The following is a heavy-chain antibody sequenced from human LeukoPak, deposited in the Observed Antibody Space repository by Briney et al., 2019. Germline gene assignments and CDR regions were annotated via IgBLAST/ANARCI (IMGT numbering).Heavy chain of an antibody. CDR1: GGTFSSYT. V-gene: IGHV1-69*02. CDR2: IIPILGIA. D-gene: IGHD3-22*01. CDR3: EALLDYYDSSGYPS. Sequence: SVKVSCTASGGTFSSYTISWVRQAPGQGLEWMGRIIPILGIANYAQKFQGRVTITADKSTSTAYMELSSLRSEDTAVYYCEALLDYYDSSGYPSWGQGTLVTVSS. J-gene: IGHJ4*02.